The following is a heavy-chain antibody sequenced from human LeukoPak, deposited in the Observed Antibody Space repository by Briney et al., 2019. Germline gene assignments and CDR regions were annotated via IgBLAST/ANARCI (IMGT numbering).Heavy chain of an antibody. CDR3: ARDSCSSTSCYYFDY. J-gene: IGHJ4*02. CDR2: ISSSSSYI. V-gene: IGHV3-21*01. CDR1: GFIVSSNY. D-gene: IGHD2-2*01. Sequence: GGSLRLSCAASGFIVSSNYMSWVRQAPGKGLEWVSSISSSSSYIYYADSVKGRFTISRDNAKNSLYLQMNSLRAEDTAVYYCARDSCSSTSCYYFDYWGQGTLVTVSS.